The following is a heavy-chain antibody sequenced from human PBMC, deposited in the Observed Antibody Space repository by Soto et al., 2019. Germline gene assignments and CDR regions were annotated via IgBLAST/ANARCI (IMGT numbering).Heavy chain of an antibody. CDR2: IIPIFGTT. V-gene: IGHV1-69*01. CDR3: ARGVGAYYFDH. CDR1: GGTFSTYA. Sequence: QVQLVQSGAEVKKPGSSVKVSCKASGGTFSTYAITWVRQAPGQGLEWLGGIIPIFGTTDYARKFQGRVTITAAESTSTVFIELSSLTSEDTAVYYCARGVGAYYFDHWGQGTLVTVSS. J-gene: IGHJ4*02. D-gene: IGHD1-26*01.